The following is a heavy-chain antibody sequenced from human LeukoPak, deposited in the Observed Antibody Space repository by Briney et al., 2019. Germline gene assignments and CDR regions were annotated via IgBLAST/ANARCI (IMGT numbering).Heavy chain of an antibody. V-gene: IGHV3-7*03. Sequence: AGGSLRLSCAASRFTFSSYWMSWVRQAPGKGLEWVANIKQDGTEKYYVDSVKGRFTISRDNAKNSPYLQMNSLRAEDTAVYFCAKGGRRINMVRGVIINVFLDYWGQGTLVTVSS. J-gene: IGHJ4*02. CDR3: AKGGRRINMVRGVIINVFLDY. CDR1: RFTFSSYW. D-gene: IGHD3-10*01. CDR2: IKQDGTEK.